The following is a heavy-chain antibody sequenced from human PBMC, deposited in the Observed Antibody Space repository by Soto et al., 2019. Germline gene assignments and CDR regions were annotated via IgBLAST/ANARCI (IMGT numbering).Heavy chain of an antibody. CDR2: ISGSGGST. V-gene: IGHV3-23*01. D-gene: IGHD3-10*01. CDR1: GFTFSSYA. CDR3: AKGAGFGELFHLGYMDV. Sequence: GGSLILSCAASGFTFSSYAMSWVRQAPGKGLEWVSAISGSGGSTYYADSVKGRFTISRDNSKNTLYLQMNSLRAEDTAVYYCAKGAGFGELFHLGYMDVWGKGTTVTVSS. J-gene: IGHJ6*03.